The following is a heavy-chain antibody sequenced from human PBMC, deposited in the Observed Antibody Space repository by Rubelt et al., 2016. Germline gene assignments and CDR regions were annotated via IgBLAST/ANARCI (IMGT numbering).Heavy chain of an antibody. CDR1: GGSISNSNYH. Sequence: QLQLQESGPGLVKPSETLSLTCTVSGGSISNSNYHWGWIRQPPGKGLEWIGYIYCSGSSNYNPSLKSRVTISVDTSKNQFSLKLSSVTAADTAVYYCARVLGGTYYDAFDMWGQGTVVTVFS. CDR3: ARVLGGTYYDAFDM. CDR2: IYCSGSS. D-gene: IGHD1-26*01. V-gene: IGHV4-61*05. J-gene: IGHJ3*02.